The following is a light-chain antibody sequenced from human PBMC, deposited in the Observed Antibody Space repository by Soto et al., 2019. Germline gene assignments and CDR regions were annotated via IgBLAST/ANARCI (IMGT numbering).Light chain of an antibody. CDR1: SSDVGGYDY. CDR3: SSHTSGSTLV. V-gene: IGLV2-14*01. Sequence: QSVLAQPASVSGTPGQSIAISCTGTSSDVGGYDYVSWYQQQPDKAPKLMIYEFTKRPSGVSNRFSGSKSGNTASLAISGLQSEDEADYYCSSHTSGSTLVFGTGTKVTVL. CDR2: EFT. J-gene: IGLJ1*01.